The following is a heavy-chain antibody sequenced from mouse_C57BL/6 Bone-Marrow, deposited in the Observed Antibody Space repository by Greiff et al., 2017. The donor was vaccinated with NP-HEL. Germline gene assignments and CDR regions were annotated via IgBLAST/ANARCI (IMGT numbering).Heavy chain of an antibody. J-gene: IGHJ2*01. D-gene: IGHD2-5*01. CDR3: ARSDYYSNYYFDY. CDR2: INPNNGGT. Sequence: EVQRVESGPELVKPGASVKIPCKASGYTFTDYNMDWVKQSHGKSLEWIGDINPNNGGTIYNQKFKGKATLTVDKSSSTAYMELRSLTSEDTAVYYCARSDYYSNYYFDYWGQGTTLTVSS. V-gene: IGHV1-18*01. CDR1: GYTFTDYN.